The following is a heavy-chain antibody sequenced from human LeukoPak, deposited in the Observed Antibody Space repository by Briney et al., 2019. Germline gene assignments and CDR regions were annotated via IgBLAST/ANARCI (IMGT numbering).Heavy chain of an antibody. CDR3: ATWGLIVGAD. J-gene: IGHJ4*02. CDR1: GFTFSSYW. Sequence: GGSLRLSCAASGFTFSSYWMSWVRQAPGKGLEWVAFIRYDGSNKYYADSVKGRFTISRDNSKNTLYLQMNSLRAEDTAVYYCATWGLIVGADWGQGTLVTVSS. V-gene: IGHV3-30*02. D-gene: IGHD1-26*01. CDR2: IRYDGSNK.